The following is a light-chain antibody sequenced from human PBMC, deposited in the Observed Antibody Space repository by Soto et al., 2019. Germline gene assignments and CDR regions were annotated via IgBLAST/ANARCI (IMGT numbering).Light chain of an antibody. CDR1: QGISSS. J-gene: IGKJ3*01. CDR2: AAS. V-gene: IGKV1-9*01. CDR3: QQLKSYAFT. Sequence: DIQLTQSPSFLSASVGDRVTITCRASQGISSSLAWYQQKPGKAPKLLIYAASTLQSGVPSRFSGSGSGTEFTLTISSLQPEDFASYYCQQLKSYAFTFGPGTKVDIK.